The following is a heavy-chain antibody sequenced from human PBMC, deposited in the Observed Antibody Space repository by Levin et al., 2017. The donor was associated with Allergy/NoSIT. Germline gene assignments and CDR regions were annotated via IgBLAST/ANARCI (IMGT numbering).Heavy chain of an antibody. D-gene: IGHD3-16*01. CDR1: GDSINSNYW. Sequence: SCAVSGDSINSNYWWSWVRQPPGKGLEWIGEIYYSGSTHYSPSLKSRVTMSIDKSKNQFSLKLNSVTAADTAVYFCARGFMGDGFYFDYWGQGTPVTVSS. V-gene: IGHV4-4*01. CDR3: ARGFMGDGFYFDY. J-gene: IGHJ4*02. CDR2: IYYSGST.